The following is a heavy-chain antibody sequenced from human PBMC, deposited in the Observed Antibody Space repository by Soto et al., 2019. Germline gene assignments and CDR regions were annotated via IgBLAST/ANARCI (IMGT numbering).Heavy chain of an antibody. CDR2: IIPIFGTA. Sequence: QVQLVQSGAEVKKPGSSVKVSCKASVGTFSSYAISWVRQAPGQGLEWMGGIIPIFGTANYAQKFQGRVTITADESTSTAYMELSSLRSEDTAVYYCARDLRGYSYGTLDGIDVWGQGTTVTVSS. D-gene: IGHD5-18*01. CDR1: VGTFSSYA. CDR3: ARDLRGYSYGTLDGIDV. V-gene: IGHV1-69*01. J-gene: IGHJ6*02.